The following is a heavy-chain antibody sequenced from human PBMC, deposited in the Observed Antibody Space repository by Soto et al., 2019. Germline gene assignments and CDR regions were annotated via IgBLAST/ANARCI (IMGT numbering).Heavy chain of an antibody. CDR1: GFIFSSYA. D-gene: IGHD4-17*01. CDR2: VTGSRSNI. J-gene: IGHJ4*02. CDR3: AKSWTTVVRNAFDY. Sequence: EVQLLESGGGLLQPGGSLRLSCAASGFIFSSYAMSWVRQAPGKGLEWVSTVTGSRSNIYYTDSVKGRFTNSRDNSKNTLYLQMNSLRAEDTAVYYCAKSWTTVVRNAFDYWGQGTLVTVSS. V-gene: IGHV3-23*01.